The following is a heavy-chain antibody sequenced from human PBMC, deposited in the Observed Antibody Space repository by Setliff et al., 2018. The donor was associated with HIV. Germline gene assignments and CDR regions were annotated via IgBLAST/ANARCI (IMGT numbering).Heavy chain of an antibody. D-gene: IGHD6-19*01. Sequence: PSEILSLTCAVYGGSFSGYYWTWIRQPPGKGLEWIGEITHSGSTNYNPSLETRVTISVDTSKNQFSLKLSSVTAADTAVYYCAKGVAGLQYYYYYMDVWGKGTTVTVSS. CDR1: GGSFSGYY. J-gene: IGHJ6*03. CDR2: ITHSGST. CDR3: AKGVAGLQYYYYYMDV. V-gene: IGHV4-34*01.